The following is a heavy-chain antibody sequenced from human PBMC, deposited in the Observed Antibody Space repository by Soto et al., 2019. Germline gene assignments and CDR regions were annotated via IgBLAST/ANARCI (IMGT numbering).Heavy chain of an antibody. CDR3: ARHSSSGWPLDAFDI. CDR2: IYYSGST. Sequence: QVQLQESGPGLVKPSETLSLTCTVSGGSISSYYWSWIRQPPGKGLEWIGYIYYSGSTNYNPSLKSRVTISVDTSKNQFSLKLSSVTAEDTALYIYARHSSSGWPLDAFDIWGQGTMVTVCS. J-gene: IGHJ3*02. CDR1: GGSISSYY. D-gene: IGHD6-19*01. V-gene: IGHV4-59*08.